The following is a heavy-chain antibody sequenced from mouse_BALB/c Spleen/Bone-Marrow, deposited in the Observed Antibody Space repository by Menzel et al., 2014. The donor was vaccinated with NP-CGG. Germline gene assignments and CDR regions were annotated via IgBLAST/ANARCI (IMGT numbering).Heavy chain of an antibody. CDR1: GFTLSDYG. V-gene: IGHV5-15*02. D-gene: IGHD2-14*01. CDR2: ISNLANRI. CDR3: ARAYYRGLYDMDY. Sequence: EVQLQQSGGGLVQPGGSRKLSCAASGFTLSDYGMAWVRQAPGKGPVWVAFISNLANRIYFADTVTGRFTISRENAKNTLYLEMSSLRSEDTAMYYCARAYYRGLYDMDYWGQGTSVTVSS. J-gene: IGHJ4*01.